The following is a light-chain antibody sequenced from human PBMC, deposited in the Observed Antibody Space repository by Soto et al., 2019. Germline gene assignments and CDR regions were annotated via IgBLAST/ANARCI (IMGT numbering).Light chain of an antibody. J-gene: IGKJ5*01. CDR1: QSISSY. CDR2: AAS. CDR3: QQSYSTLSIT. Sequence: DIQMTQSPSSLSASVGDRVTITCRASQSISSYLNWYQQKPGKAPKLLIYAASSLQSGVPSRFSGSGSGTAFTLTISSLQPEDFATYDCQQSYSTLSITFGQGTRLEIK. V-gene: IGKV1-39*01.